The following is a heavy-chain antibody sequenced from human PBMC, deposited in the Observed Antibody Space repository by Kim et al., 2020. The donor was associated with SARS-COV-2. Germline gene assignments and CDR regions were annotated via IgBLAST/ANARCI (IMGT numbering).Heavy chain of an antibody. CDR3: ATISSTATTFDY. J-gene: IGHJ4*02. V-gene: IGHV4-39*01. D-gene: IGHD1-7*01. Sequence: YYNPSLKSRVTISVDTSKNQFSLKLSSVTAADTAVYYCATISSTATTFDYWGQGTLVTVSS.